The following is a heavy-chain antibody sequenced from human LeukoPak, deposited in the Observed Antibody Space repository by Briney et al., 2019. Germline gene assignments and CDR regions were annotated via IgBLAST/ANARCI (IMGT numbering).Heavy chain of an antibody. V-gene: IGHV4-30-4*01. CDR2: IFYSGSM. J-gene: IGHJ4*02. Sequence: SETLSLTCTVSGGSISSGDYYWTWIRQPPGKGLEWMGYIFYSGSMYYNPSLKSRLTISVDTSKNQFSLKLRSVTAADTAVYYCARQTTVISFNYWGQGALVTVSS. CDR1: GGSISSGDYY. D-gene: IGHD4-17*01. CDR3: ARQTTVISFNY.